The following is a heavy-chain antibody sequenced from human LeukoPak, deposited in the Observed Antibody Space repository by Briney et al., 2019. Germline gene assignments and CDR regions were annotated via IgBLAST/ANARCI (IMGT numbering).Heavy chain of an antibody. Sequence: SETLSLTCTVSGGSISSYYWSWIRQPPGKGLEWIGYMFYSGSTNYNPSLRSRVTMSVDTSKNHFSLKVTSVTAADTAVYYCARLPGCSGSSCFRAFDMWGQGTMVTVSS. D-gene: IGHD2-15*01. CDR3: ARLPGCSGSSCFRAFDM. CDR2: MFYSGST. CDR1: GGSISSYY. J-gene: IGHJ3*02. V-gene: IGHV4-59*08.